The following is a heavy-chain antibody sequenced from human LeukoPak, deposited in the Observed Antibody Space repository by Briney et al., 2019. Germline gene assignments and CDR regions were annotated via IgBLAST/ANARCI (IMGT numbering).Heavy chain of an antibody. CDR3: ACATYSGSYIYDY. D-gene: IGHD1-26*01. V-gene: IGHV1-69*05. CDR1: GGTFSSYA. J-gene: IGHJ4*02. CDR2: IIPIFGTA. Sequence: SVKVSCKASGGTFSSYAISWVRQAPGQGLEWMEGIIPIFGTANHAQKFQGRVTITTDESTSTAYMELSSLRSEDTAVYYCACATYSGSYIYDYWGQGTLVTVSS.